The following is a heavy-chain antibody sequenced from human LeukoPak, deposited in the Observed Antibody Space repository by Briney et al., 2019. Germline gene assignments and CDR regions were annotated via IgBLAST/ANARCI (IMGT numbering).Heavy chain of an antibody. J-gene: IGHJ3*02. V-gene: IGHV4-30-2*01. Sequence: SQTLSLTCTVSGGSISSGGYYWSWIRQPPGKGLEGIGYIYHSGSTYYNPSLKSRGTISVDRSKNQFSLKLSSVTAADTAVYYCARDLDSNYGVAFDIWGQGTMVTVSS. CDR2: IYHSGST. CDR1: GGSISSGGYY. CDR3: ARDLDSNYGVAFDI. D-gene: IGHD4-11*01.